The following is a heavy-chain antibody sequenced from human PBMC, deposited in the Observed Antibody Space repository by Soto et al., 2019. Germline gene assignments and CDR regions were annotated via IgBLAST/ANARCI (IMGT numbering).Heavy chain of an antibody. D-gene: IGHD3-3*01. Sequence: GGSLRLSCAASGFTFSSYAMSWVRQAPGKGLEWVSAISGSGGSTYYADSGKGRFTISRDNSKNTLYLQMNSLRAEDTAVYYCAKVHYDFWRGRRSGFDPWGQGTLVTVSS. CDR2: ISGSGGST. J-gene: IGHJ5*02. V-gene: IGHV3-23*01. CDR1: GFTFSSYA. CDR3: AKVHYDFWRGRRSGFDP.